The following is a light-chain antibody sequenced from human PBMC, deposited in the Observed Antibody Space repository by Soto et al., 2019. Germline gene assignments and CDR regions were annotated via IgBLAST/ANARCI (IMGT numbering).Light chain of an antibody. CDR2: TVS. CDR3: QHFGSSPPVT. CDR1: QSLLDSDDGDTF. V-gene: IGKV2-40*01. J-gene: IGKJ5*01. Sequence: DIVMTQTPLSLPVTPGEPASISCRSSQSLLDSDDGDTFLDWYLQKPGQSPQLLIYTVSYRASGVPDRFRGSGSGTEFTLTISGLEAEDFAVYFCQHFGSSPPVTFGQGTRLEI.